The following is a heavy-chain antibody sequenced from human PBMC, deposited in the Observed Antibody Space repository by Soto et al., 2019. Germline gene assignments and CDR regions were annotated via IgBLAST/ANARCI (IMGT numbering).Heavy chain of an antibody. CDR3: ARRPYYYDSSGYYPYFDY. D-gene: IGHD3-22*01. Sequence: EESLKISCSGSGYSFTSYWIGWVRQMPWKGLEWMGIIYPGDSDTRYSPSFQGQVTISADKSISTAYLQWSSLKASDTAMYYCARRPYYYDSSGYYPYFDYWGQGTLVTVSS. J-gene: IGHJ4*02. CDR1: GYSFTSYW. CDR2: IYPGDSDT. V-gene: IGHV5-51*01.